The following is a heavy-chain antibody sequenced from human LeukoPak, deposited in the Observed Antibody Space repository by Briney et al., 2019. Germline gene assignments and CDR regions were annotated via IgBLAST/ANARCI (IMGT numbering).Heavy chain of an antibody. CDR3: AKDIGDTAMVTQGY. V-gene: IGHV3-30*02. CDR1: GFTFSSYG. J-gene: IGHJ4*02. CDR2: IRYGGSNK. Sequence: GGSLRLSCAASGFTFSSYGMHWVRQAPGKGLEWVAFIRYGGSNKYYADSVKGRFTISRDNSKNTLYLQMNSLRAEDTAVYYCAKDIGDTAMVTQGYWGQGTLVTVSS. D-gene: IGHD5-18*01.